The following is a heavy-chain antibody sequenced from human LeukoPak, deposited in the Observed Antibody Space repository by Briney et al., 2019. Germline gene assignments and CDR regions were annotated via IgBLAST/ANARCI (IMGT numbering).Heavy chain of an antibody. D-gene: IGHD5-12*01. Sequence: GGSLRLSCAASGFTFSSYAMHWVRQAPGKGLEWVAVISYDGSNKYYADSVKGRFTISRDNSKNTLYLQMNSLRAEDTAVYYCARDPWPHAFDXXXXXXMVTXXS. V-gene: IGHV3-30-3*01. CDR2: ISYDGSNK. CDR1: GFTFSSYA. J-gene: IGHJ3*02. CDR3: ARDPWPHAFDX.